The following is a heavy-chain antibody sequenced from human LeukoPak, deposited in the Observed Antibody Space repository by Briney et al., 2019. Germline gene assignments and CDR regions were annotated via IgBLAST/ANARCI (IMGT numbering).Heavy chain of an antibody. Sequence: PSETLSLTCTVSGGSISSYYWSWIRQPPGKGLEWIGYIFYTGSTNYNPSLKSRVTISVLTSKNRFSLKLSSVTAVDTAVYYCARDRYYYGSGSYPYMDVWGKGTTVTISS. CDR1: GGSISSYY. D-gene: IGHD3-10*01. J-gene: IGHJ6*03. CDR3: ARDRYYYGSGSYPYMDV. V-gene: IGHV4-59*12. CDR2: IFYTGST.